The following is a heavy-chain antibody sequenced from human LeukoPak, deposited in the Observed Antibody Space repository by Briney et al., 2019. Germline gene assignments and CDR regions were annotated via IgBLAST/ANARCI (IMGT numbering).Heavy chain of an antibody. D-gene: IGHD3-10*01. V-gene: IGHV1-69*06. CDR3: ARGSWFGEGGVVPTFDY. Sequence: SVKVSCKASGGTFSSYAISWVRQAAGQGLEWMGGIIPIFGTASYAQKYQGRVTITADKSTSTAYMELSSLRSEDTAVYYCARGSWFGEGGVVPTFDYWGQGTLVTVSS. J-gene: IGHJ4*02. CDR2: IIPIFGTA. CDR1: GGTFSSYA.